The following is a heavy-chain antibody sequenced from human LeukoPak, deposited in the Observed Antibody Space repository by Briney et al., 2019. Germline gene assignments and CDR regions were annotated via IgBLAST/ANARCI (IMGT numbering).Heavy chain of an antibody. CDR2: INPSGGST. CDR3: ARTLEVADYYDSSGYFFPYWYFDL. V-gene: IGHV1-46*01. CDR1: GYTFTSYY. J-gene: IGHJ2*01. Sequence: ASVKVSCKASGYTFTSYYMHWVRQAPGQGLEWMGIINPSGGSTSYAQKFQGRVTMTRDTSKNQFSLKLSSVTAADTAVYYCARTLEVADYYDSSGYFFPYWYFDLWGRGTLVTVSS. D-gene: IGHD3-22*01.